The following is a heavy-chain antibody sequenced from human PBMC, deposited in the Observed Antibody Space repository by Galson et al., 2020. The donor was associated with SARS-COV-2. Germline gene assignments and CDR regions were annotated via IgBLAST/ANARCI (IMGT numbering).Heavy chain of an antibody. CDR2: ISHSGFT. D-gene: IGHD3-16*02. CDR1: GAAYREYW. V-gene: IGHV4-34*01. Sequence: SETLSLTCGVYGAAYREYWWSWIRQPPGKGLEWIGAISHSGFTSYNPSLKSRVTISIDTSKSQFSLKLSAVTAADTGVYYCARGGTREWGAINYWGQGTLVTVSS. CDR3: ARGGTREWGAINY. J-gene: IGHJ4*02.